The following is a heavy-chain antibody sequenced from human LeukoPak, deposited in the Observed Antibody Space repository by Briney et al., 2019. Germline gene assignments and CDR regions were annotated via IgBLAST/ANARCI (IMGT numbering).Heavy chain of an antibody. V-gene: IGHV3-74*01. CDR1: GFPFSSYW. CDR2: INSDGSAT. CDR3: ASDSPYYGMDV. J-gene: IGHJ6*02. Sequence: PGGSLRLSCAASGFPFSSYWMHWVRQVPGKGLLWVSRINSDGSATIYADSARGRFTISRDNAKNTLYLQMSGLRVEDTAVYHCASDSPYYGMDVWGQGTTVTVSS.